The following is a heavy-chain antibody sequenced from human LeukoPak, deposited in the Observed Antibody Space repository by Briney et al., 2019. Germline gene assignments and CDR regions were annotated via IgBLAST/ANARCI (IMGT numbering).Heavy chain of an antibody. CDR3: ARNYVWGSYPLYWFDP. CDR1: GYTFTSYY. Sequence: EASVKVSCKASGYTFTSYYMHWVRQAPEQGLEWMVIINPSGGSTSYAQKFQGRVTMTRDMSTSTVYMELSSLRSEDTAVYYCARNYVWGSYPLYWFDPWGQGTLVTVSS. J-gene: IGHJ5*02. D-gene: IGHD3-16*02. CDR2: INPSGGST. V-gene: IGHV1-46*01.